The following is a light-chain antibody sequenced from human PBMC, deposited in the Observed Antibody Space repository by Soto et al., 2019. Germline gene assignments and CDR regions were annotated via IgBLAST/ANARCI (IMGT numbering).Light chain of an antibody. V-gene: IGLV1-40*01. CDR1: SSNIGADYD. CDR2: RNS. Sequence: QSVRTQPPSVSGAPGQRVTISCTGSSSNIGADYDVHWYQQLPGTAPKLLIYRNSNRPSGVPDRFSGSKSGTSASLAITGLQAEDEADYYCQSYDSSLSGYVFGTGTKLTVL. CDR3: QSYDSSLSGYV. J-gene: IGLJ1*01.